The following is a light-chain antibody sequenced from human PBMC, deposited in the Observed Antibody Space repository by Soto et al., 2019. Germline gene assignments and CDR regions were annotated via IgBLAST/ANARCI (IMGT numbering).Light chain of an antibody. Sequence: QYALTQPRSVSGSPGQSVTISCTGTSSDVGGYNYVSWNQQHPGKAPKLMIYDVSKRPSGVPDRFSGSKSGNTASLTISGLQAEDEADYYCCSYAGSYTDVFGTGTKLTVL. V-gene: IGLV2-11*01. J-gene: IGLJ1*01. CDR3: CSYAGSYTDV. CDR2: DVS. CDR1: SSDVGGYNY.